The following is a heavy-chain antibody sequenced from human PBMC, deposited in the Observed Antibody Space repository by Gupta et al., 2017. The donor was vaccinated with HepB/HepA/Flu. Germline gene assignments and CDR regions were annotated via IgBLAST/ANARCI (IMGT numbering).Heavy chain of an antibody. CDR3: AKGWDNSYGYYYMDV. J-gene: IGHJ6*03. CDR1: GLTFTRYA. Sequence: EEQLLESGGGLVQPGGSLRLYCAASGLTFTRYAMNWVRQAPGKGLEWVAAGSGSGDTTYYADSVKGRFTISRDNSKDTLSLQMNSLRAEDTAVYYCAKGWDNSYGYYYMDVWGRGTTVTVSS. V-gene: IGHV3-23*01. D-gene: IGHD1/OR15-1a*01. CDR2: GSGSGDTT.